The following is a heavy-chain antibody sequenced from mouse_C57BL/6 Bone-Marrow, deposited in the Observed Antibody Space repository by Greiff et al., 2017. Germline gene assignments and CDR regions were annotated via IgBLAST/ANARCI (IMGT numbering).Heavy chain of an antibody. CDR1: GFTFSSYA. CDR3: TRDPSIYYGSSYGFDY. Sequence: EVHLVESGEGLVKPGGSLKLSCAASGFTFSSYAMSWVRQTPEKRLEWVAYISSGGDYIYYADTVKGRFTISRDNARNTLYLQMSSLKSEATAMYYCTRDPSIYYGSSYGFDYWGQGTTLTVSS. J-gene: IGHJ2*01. CDR2: ISSGGDYI. D-gene: IGHD1-1*01. V-gene: IGHV5-9-1*02.